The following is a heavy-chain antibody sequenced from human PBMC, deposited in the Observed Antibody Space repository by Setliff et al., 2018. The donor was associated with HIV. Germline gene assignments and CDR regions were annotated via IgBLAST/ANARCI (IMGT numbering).Heavy chain of an antibody. V-gene: IGHV3-30*03. CDR1: GFTFSSYV. CDR2: MSTDGGIK. Sequence: GGSLRLSCAATGFTFSSYVLHWVRQAPGKGLEWVAVMSTDGGIKIYADSVQGRFTISRDNSKNTLFLQMNSLGPEDTAVYYCARGGPRGLEVAALEFDYWGQGTLVTVSS. CDR3: ARGGPRGLEVAALEFDY. J-gene: IGHJ4*02. D-gene: IGHD6-19*01.